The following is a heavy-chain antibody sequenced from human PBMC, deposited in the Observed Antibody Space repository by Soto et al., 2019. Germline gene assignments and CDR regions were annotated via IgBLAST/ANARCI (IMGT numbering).Heavy chain of an antibody. J-gene: IGHJ4*02. V-gene: IGHV1-46*01. D-gene: IGHD3-22*01. CDR1: GYTFTSYY. CDR3: ARVGVYGYDSSGDSNYFDY. Sequence: ASVKVSCKASGYTFTSYYMHWVRQAPGQGLEWMGIINPSGGSTSYAQKFQGRVTMTRDTSTSTVYMELSSLRSEDTAVYYCARVGVYGYDSSGDSNYFDYWGQGTLVTVS. CDR2: INPSGGST.